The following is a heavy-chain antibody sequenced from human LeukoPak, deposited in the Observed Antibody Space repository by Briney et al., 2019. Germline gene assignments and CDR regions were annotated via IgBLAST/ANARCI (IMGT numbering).Heavy chain of an antibody. CDR1: GFNVSDNY. J-gene: IGHJ4*02. V-gene: IGHV3-66*01. Sequence: GGSLRLSCAASGFNVSDNYISWARQAPGRGLEWVSVIYRGGNTYYAGSVEGRFTISRDDSKNTVYLQMNSLRAEDTALYYCARDPYLGLGRTLDVHPPGFCWGQGTLVTVSS. CDR3: ARDPYLGLGRTLDVHPPGFC. CDR2: IYRGGNT. D-gene: IGHD3/OR15-3a*01.